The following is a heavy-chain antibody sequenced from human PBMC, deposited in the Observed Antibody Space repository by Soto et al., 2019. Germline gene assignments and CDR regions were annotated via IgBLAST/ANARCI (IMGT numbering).Heavy chain of an antibody. Sequence: GGSLRLSCAASRFTFSSYGMNWVRQAPGKGLEWVSYISSSSTIYYADSVKGRFTISRDNAKNSLYLQMNSLRDEDTAVYYCARESRFLEWLSLNWFDPWGQGTMVTVSS. CDR3: ARESRFLEWLSLNWFDP. CDR2: ISSSSTI. D-gene: IGHD3-3*01. V-gene: IGHV3-48*02. J-gene: IGHJ5*02. CDR1: RFTFSSYG.